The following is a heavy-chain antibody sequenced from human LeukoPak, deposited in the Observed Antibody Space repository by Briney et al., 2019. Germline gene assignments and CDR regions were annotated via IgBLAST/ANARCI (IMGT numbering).Heavy chain of an antibody. CDR2: INHSGST. V-gene: IGHV4-34*01. CDR1: GGSFSGYY. D-gene: IGHD3-10*01. J-gene: IGHJ4*02. CDR3: ARVASVLLWFGELYYFDY. Sequence: SETLSLTCAVYGGSFSGYYWSWIRQPPGKGLEWIGEINHSGSTNYNPSLKSRVTISVDTSKNQFSLKLSSVTAADTAVYYCARVASVLLWFGELYYFDYWGQGTLVTVSS.